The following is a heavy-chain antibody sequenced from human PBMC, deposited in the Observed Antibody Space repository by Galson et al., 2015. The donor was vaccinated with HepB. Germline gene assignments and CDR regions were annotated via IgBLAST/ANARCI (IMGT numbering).Heavy chain of an antibody. Sequence: SLRLSCAPSGFTFSIYRMHWVRQVPGKGLVWVSRINSDGNSASYADSVKGRFIISRDNAKNTLYLYMNSLRVEDTAVYYCARESRYCSGGICYAGGDYYYYYGMDVWGQGTTVTVSS. CDR3: ARESRYCSGGICYAGGDYYYYYGMDV. J-gene: IGHJ6*02. D-gene: IGHD2-15*01. CDR2: INSDGNSA. CDR1: GFTFSIYR. V-gene: IGHV3-74*01.